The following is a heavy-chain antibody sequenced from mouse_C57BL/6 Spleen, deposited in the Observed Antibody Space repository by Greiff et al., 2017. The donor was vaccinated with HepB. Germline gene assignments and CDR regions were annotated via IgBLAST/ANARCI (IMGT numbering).Heavy chain of an antibody. CDR2: IDPSDSYT. V-gene: IGHV1-69*01. CDR1: GYTFTSYW. J-gene: IGHJ3*01. D-gene: IGHD2-3*01. CDR3: ASGYDGYPSWFAY. Sequence: QVQLQQPGAELVMPGASVKLSCKASGYTFTSYWMHWVKQRPGQGLEWIGEIDPSDSYTNYNQKFKGKSTLTVDKSSSTAYMQLSSLTSEDSAVYYCASGYDGYPSWFAYWGQGTLVTVSA.